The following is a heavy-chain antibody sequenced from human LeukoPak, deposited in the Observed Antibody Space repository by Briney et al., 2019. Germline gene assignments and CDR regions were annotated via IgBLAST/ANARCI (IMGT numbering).Heavy chain of an antibody. CDR3: AKDGYDYYYYYMDV. J-gene: IGHJ6*03. D-gene: IGHD1-1*01. CDR2: INWNGGTT. Sequence: PGGSLRLSCAASGFTFDDYGMSWVRQAPGKGLEWVSGINWNGGTTYYADSVKGRFTISRDNSKNTLYLQMNSLRAEDTAVYYCAKDGYDYYYYYMDVWGRGTAVTVSS. V-gene: IGHV3-20*04. CDR1: GFTFDDYG.